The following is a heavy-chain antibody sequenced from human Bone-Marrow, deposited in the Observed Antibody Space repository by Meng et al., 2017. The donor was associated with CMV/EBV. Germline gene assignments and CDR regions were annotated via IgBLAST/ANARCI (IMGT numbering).Heavy chain of an antibody. V-gene: IGHV4-30-4*08. CDR1: GGSISSGDYY. CDR2: IYYSGST. J-gene: IGHJ6*02. CDR3: AGGAADHYYYYYGMDV. Sequence: SETLSLTCTVSGGSISSGDYYWSWIRQPPGKGLEWIGYIYYSGSTYYNPSLKSRVTISVDTSKNQFSLKLSSMTAADTAVYYCAGGAADHYYYYYGMDVWGQGTTVTGSS. D-gene: IGHD2-15*01.